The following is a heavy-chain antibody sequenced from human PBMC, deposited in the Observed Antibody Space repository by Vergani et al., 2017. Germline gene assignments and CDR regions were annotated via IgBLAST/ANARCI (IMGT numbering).Heavy chain of an antibody. J-gene: IGHJ4*02. V-gene: IGHV3-33*06. CDR3: AKDGWDYYDSSGYYYFDY. Sequence: QVQLVESGGGVVQPGRSLRLSYAASGFTFSSYGMHWVRQAPGKGLEWVAVIWYDGSNKYYADSVKGRFTISRDNSKNTLYLQMNSLRAEDTAVYYCAKDGWDYYDSSGYYYFDYWGQGTLVTVSS. CDR1: GFTFSSYG. CDR2: IWYDGSNK. D-gene: IGHD3-22*01.